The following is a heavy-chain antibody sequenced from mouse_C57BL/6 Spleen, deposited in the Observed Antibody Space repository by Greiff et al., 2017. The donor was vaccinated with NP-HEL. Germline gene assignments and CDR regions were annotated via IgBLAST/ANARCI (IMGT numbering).Heavy chain of an antibody. D-gene: IGHD3-2*02. CDR1: GFTFSDYG. Sequence: EVQLVESGGGLVQPGGSLKLSCAASGFTFSDYGMAWVRQAPRKGPEWVAFISNLAYSIYYADTVTGRFPISRENAKNTLYLEMSSLRSEDTAMYYCARGDSSGYPWAMDYWGQGTSVTVSS. V-gene: IGHV5-15*01. CDR2: ISNLAYSI. J-gene: IGHJ4*01. CDR3: ARGDSSGYPWAMDY.